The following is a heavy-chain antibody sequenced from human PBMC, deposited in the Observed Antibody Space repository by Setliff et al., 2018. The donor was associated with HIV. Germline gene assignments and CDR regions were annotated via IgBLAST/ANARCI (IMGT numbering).Heavy chain of an antibody. CDR1: GYTFSRYG. CDR2: ISAYNLNT. V-gene: IGHV1-18*01. Sequence: ASVKVPCKPSGYTFSRYGFSWVRQAPGQGLEWMGWISAYNLNTNYAQKFQGRVTMTTDTSASTGYMELRSLRSDDTAVYYCARAYYHDSSGYQGFDYWGQGTLVTVSS. D-gene: IGHD3-22*01. J-gene: IGHJ4*02. CDR3: ARAYYHDSSGYQGFDY.